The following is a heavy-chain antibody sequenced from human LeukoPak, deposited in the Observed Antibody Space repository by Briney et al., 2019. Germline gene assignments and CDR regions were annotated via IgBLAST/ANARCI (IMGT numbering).Heavy chain of an antibody. CDR2: IYSGGST. J-gene: IGHJ4*02. CDR3: ARDPDYGAGYFDY. CDR1: GFTVSSNY. V-gene: IGHV3-66*01. Sequence: GGSLRLSCAASGFTVSSNYMSWVRQAPGKGLEWVSVIYSGGSTYYADSVKGRFTISRDNSKNTLYLQMNSLRAEDTAVYYCARDPDYGAGYFDYWGQGTLVTVSS. D-gene: IGHD4-17*01.